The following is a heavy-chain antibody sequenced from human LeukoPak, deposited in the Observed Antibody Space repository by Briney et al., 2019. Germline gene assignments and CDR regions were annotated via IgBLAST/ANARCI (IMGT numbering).Heavy chain of an antibody. CDR2: ISGSGGST. V-gene: IGHV3-23*01. CDR1: GFTFSDHY. Sequence: GGSLRLSCAASGFTFSDHYMDWVRQAPGKGLEWVSAISGSGGSTYYADSVKGRFTISRDNSKNTLYLQMNSLRAEDTAVYYCARELYCSGGSCYSPPLDYWGQGTLVTVSS. CDR3: ARELYCSGGSCYSPPLDY. D-gene: IGHD2-15*01. J-gene: IGHJ4*02.